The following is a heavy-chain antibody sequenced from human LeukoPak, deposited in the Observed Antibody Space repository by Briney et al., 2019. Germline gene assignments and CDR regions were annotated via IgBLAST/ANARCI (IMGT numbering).Heavy chain of an antibody. V-gene: IGHV1-8*01. Sequence: ASVKVSCRASGDTFTTYDINWVRQATGQGLEWMGWMSPNGGNTGYGQKFQGRVTMTRNTSICTAYMELSGLRSEDTAVYLCARRMGRAYCGGDCYSGLGFDYWGQGTLVTVSS. D-gene: IGHD2-21*02. CDR1: GDTFTTYD. CDR3: ARRMGRAYCGGDCYSGLGFDY. CDR2: MSPNGGNT. J-gene: IGHJ4*02.